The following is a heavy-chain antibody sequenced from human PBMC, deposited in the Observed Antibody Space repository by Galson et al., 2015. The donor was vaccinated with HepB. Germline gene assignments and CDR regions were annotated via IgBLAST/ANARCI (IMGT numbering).Heavy chain of an antibody. CDR3: AKDQDDFWLGYGMDV. V-gene: IGHV3-30*18. J-gene: IGHJ6*02. D-gene: IGHD3-3*01. CDR2: ISYDGSNK. Sequence: SLRLSCAASGFTFSSYGMHWVRQAPGKGLEWVAVISYDGSNKYYADSVKGRFTISRDNSKNTLYLQMNSLRAEDTAVYYCAKDQDDFWLGYGMDVWGQGTTVTVSS. CDR1: GFTFSSYG.